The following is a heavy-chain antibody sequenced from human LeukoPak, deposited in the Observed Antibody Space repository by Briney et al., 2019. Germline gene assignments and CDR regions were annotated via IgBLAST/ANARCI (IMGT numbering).Heavy chain of an antibody. J-gene: IGHJ4*02. V-gene: IGHV3-23*01. Sequence: AGGSLRLSCAASGFTFSSYAMNWVRQAPGKGLEWVSTISGSGGSTYYADSVKGRFTISRDNSKNTLYLQMNSLRAEDTAVYYCAKPYQEGPPNYINYWGQGTLVTVSS. CDR1: GFTFSSYA. D-gene: IGHD5-24*01. CDR3: AKPYQEGPPNYINY. CDR2: ISGSGGST.